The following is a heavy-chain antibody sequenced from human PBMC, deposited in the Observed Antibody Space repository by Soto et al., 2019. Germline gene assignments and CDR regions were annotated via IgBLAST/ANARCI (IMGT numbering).Heavy chain of an antibody. CDR3: ARVGVVPAAPRLRWFDP. D-gene: IGHD2-2*01. V-gene: IGHV4-34*01. CDR2: INHSGST. CDR1: CGSFSGYY. Sequence: PSETLSLTCAVYCGSFSGYYWSWIRQPPGKGLEWIGEINHSGSTNYNPSLKSRVTISVDTSKNQFSLKLSSVTAADTAVYYCARVGVVPAAPRLRWFDPWGQGTLVTVSS. J-gene: IGHJ5*02.